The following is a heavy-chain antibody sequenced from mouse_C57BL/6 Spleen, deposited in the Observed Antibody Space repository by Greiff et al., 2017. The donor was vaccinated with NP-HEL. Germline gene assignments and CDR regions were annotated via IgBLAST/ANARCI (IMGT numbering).Heavy chain of an antibody. D-gene: IGHD1-1*01. CDR2: IHPNSGST. CDR1: GYTFTSYW. CDR3: ATYYGRRLDY. J-gene: IGHJ2*01. Sequence: VKLQQPGAELVKPGASVKLSCKASGYTFTSYWMHWVKQRPGQGLEWIGMIHPNSGSTNYNEKFKSKATLTVDKSSSTAYMQLSSLTSEDSAVYYCATYYGRRLDYWGQGTTLTVSS. V-gene: IGHV1-64*01.